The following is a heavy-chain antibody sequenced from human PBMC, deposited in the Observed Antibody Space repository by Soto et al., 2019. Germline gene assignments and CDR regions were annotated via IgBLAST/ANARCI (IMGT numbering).Heavy chain of an antibody. CDR3: ARPRTTGTTKGYDY. CDR1: GGTFSSYP. Sequence: QVQLVQSGVEVKKPGSSVKVSCKASGGTFSSYPISWVRQAPGQGLEWMGEIIPIFGSVNSAQKFQGRVTITADESTSTAYMELSSLRSEDTAVYYCARPRTTGTTKGYDYWGQGTLVTVSS. J-gene: IGHJ4*02. V-gene: IGHV1-69*01. D-gene: IGHD1-1*01. CDR2: IIPIFGSV.